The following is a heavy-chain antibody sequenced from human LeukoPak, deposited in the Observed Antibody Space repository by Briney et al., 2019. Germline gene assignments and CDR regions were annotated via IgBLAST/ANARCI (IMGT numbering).Heavy chain of an antibody. CDR1: VYTFSKYD. D-gene: IGHD7-27*01. Sequence: GGSLRLSCAASVYTFSKYDVSCVRHAPGGGLECVSRIRGSVGGTYYADSVTGRSTTSRNNSKNTLYLQMNSLRAEDTAVYYGANGDPPADYWGQGTLVTVSS. CDR3: ANGDPPADY. J-gene: IGHJ4*02. CDR2: IRGSVGGT. V-gene: IGHV3-23*01.